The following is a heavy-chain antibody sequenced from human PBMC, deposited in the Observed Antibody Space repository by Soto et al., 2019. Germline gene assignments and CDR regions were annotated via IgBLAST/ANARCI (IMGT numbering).Heavy chain of an antibody. CDR2: IYYSGST. V-gene: IGHV4-59*01. CDR3: ARRRLDSSGWYSGWGEKKEDYFDY. J-gene: IGHJ4*02. Sequence: PSETLSLTCTVSGGSISSYYWSWIRQPPGKGLEWIGYIYYSGSTNYNPSLKSRVTISVDTSKNQFSLKLSSVTAADTAVYYCARRRLDSSGWYSGWGEKKEDYFDYWGQGTLVTVSS. D-gene: IGHD6-19*01. CDR1: GGSISSYY.